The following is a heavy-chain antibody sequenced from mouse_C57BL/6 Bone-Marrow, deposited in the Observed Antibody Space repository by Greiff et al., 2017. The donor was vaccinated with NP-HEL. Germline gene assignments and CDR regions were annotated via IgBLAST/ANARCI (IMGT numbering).Heavy chain of an antibody. Sequence: VKVVESGPELVRPGVSVKISCKGSGYTFTDYAMHWVKQSHAKSLEWIGVISTYYGDASYNQKFKDKATMTVDKSSSTAYMELARLTSEDSAVYYCARPLYYGNPYYAMDYWGQGTSVTVSS. CDR2: ISTYYGDA. V-gene: IGHV1-67*01. J-gene: IGHJ4*01. CDR3: ARPLYYGNPYYAMDY. CDR1: GYTFTDYA. D-gene: IGHD2-1*01.